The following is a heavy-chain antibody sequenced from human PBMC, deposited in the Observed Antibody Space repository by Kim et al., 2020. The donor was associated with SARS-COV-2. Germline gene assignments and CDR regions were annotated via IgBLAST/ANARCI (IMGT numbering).Heavy chain of an antibody. V-gene: IGHV1-46*01. D-gene: IGHD6-25*01. Sequence: ASVKVSCKASGFTFTNYFMHWVRQAPGQGLEWMGTINPSGAFTLFTQKYQGRVIITKDTSTSTVYMEVSSLRSEDTAVYFCAREAALIAAPQKNFDYWGQCTRVTVSS. CDR1: GFTFTNYF. CDR2: INPSGAFT. CDR3: AREAALIAAPQKNFDY. J-gene: IGHJ4*02.